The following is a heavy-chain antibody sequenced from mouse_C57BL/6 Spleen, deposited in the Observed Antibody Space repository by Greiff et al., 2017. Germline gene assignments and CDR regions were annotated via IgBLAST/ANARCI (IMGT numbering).Heavy chain of an antibody. V-gene: IGHV3-6*01. CDR2: ISYDGSN. D-gene: IGHD1-1*02. Sequence: EVHLVESGPGLVKPSQSLSLTCSVTGYSITGGYYWNWIRQFPGNKLEWMGYISYDGSNNYNPSLKNRISIPRDTSKNQFVLKLNSVTTEDTATYYCAREVAHYAMDYWGQGTSVTVSS. CDR1: GYSITGGYY. J-gene: IGHJ4*01. CDR3: AREVAHYAMDY.